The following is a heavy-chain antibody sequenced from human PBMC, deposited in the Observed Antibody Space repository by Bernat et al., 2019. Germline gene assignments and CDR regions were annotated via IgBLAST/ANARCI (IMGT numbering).Heavy chain of an antibody. CDR3: ARSLRYSYGYWYFDL. Sequence: VQLVESGGGVVQPGRSLRLSCAASGFTFSSYGMHWVRQAPGKGLEWVSSISSSSSYIYYADSVKGRFTISRDNAKNSLYLQMNSLRAEDTAVYYCARSLRYSYGYWYFDLWGRGTLVTVSS. D-gene: IGHD5-18*01. V-gene: IGHV3-21*01. CDR1: GFTFSSYG. J-gene: IGHJ2*01. CDR2: ISSSSSYI.